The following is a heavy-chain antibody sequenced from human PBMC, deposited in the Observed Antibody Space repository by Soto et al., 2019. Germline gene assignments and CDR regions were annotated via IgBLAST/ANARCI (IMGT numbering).Heavy chain of an antibody. CDR1: GYTFTGYC. V-gene: IGHV1-2*02. CDR3: ARPSSGSFRYYFDY. J-gene: IGHJ4*02. Sequence: ASVKVSCKASGYTFTGYCMHWVRHAPGQGLEWMGWINPNSGGTNYAQKFQGRVTMTRDTSISTAYMELSRLRSDDTAVYYCARPSSGSFRYYFDYWGQGTLVTVSS. CDR2: INPNSGGT. D-gene: IGHD1-26*01.